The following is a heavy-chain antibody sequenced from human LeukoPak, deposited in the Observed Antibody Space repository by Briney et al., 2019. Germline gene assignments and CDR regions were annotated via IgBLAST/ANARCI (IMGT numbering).Heavy chain of an antibody. CDR3: ARGHRRSSSSWNRDPRSLDY. Sequence: ASVKVSCKASGYTFTSYYMHWVRQAPGQGLEWMGIINPSGGSTSYAQKFQGRVTMTRDTSTSTVYMELSSLRSEDTAVYYCARGHRRSSSSWNRDPRSLDYWGQGTLVTVSS. J-gene: IGHJ4*02. D-gene: IGHD6-13*01. CDR2: INPSGGST. CDR1: GYTFTSYY. V-gene: IGHV1-46*01.